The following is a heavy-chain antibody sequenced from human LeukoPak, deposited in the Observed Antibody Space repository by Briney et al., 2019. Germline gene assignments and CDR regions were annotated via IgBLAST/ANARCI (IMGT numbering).Heavy chain of an antibody. Sequence: GESLKISCKGSGYSFTSYWISWVRQVPGKGLEWMGRIDPSDSYTNYSPSFQGHVTISADKSISTAYLQWSSLKASDTAMYYCAIKYYYYYGMDVWGQGTTVTVSS. V-gene: IGHV5-10-1*01. CDR2: IDPSDSYT. CDR1: GYSFTSYW. CDR3: AIKYYYYYGMDV. J-gene: IGHJ6*02.